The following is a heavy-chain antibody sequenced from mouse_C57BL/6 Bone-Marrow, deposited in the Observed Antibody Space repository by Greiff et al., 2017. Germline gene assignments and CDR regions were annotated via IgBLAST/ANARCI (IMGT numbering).Heavy chain of an antibody. J-gene: IGHJ1*03. D-gene: IGHD1-1*01. V-gene: IGHV5-12*01. CDR1: GFTFSDYY. CDR2: ISNGGGST. CDR3: AREGGRWYFDV. Sequence: EVQRVESGGGLVQPGGSLKLSCAASGFTFSDYYMYWVRQTPEKRLEWVAYISNGGGSTYYPDTVKGRFTISRDNAKNTLYLQMSRLKSEDTAMYYCAREGGRWYFDVWGTGTTVTVSS.